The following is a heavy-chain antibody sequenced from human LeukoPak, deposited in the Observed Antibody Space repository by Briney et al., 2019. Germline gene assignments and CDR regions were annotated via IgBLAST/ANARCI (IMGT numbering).Heavy chain of an antibody. D-gene: IGHD6-13*01. Sequence: GGSLRLSCAASGFTFSSYGMSWVRQAPGKGLEWVSDISGTGANTYYADSVKGRFTISRENSKSTLYLQMNSLGVEDAAVYYCAKRRYDTSSLDWFDPWGQETLVTVSS. CDR3: AKRRYDTSSLDWFDP. CDR1: GFTFSSYG. J-gene: IGHJ5*02. CDR2: ISGTGANT. V-gene: IGHV3-23*01.